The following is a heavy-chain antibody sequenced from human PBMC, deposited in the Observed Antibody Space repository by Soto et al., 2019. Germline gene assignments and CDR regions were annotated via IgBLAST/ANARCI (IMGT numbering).Heavy chain of an antibody. CDR1: GGSISSGGYY. Sequence: SETLPLTCTVSGGSISSGGYYWSWIRQHPGKGLEWIGYIYYSGSTYYNPSLKSRVTISVDTSKNQFSLKLSSVTAADTAVYYCARGGLGYCSGGSCYSAELSRYYYGMDVWGQGTTVTVSS. J-gene: IGHJ6*02. D-gene: IGHD2-15*01. CDR2: IYYSGST. CDR3: ARGGLGYCSGGSCYSAELSRYYYGMDV. V-gene: IGHV4-31*03.